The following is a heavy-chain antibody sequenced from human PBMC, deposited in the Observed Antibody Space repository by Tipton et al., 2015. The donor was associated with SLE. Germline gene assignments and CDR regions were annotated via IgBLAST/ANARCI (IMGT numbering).Heavy chain of an antibody. V-gene: IGHV4-61*02. D-gene: IGHD2-21*01. Sequence: TLSLTCTVSGVSISSSRYYSSWSWIRQSAGKGLEWIGRISSTGSTNYNPSLKSRVTISEDTSKNQFSLKLTSVTAADTAIYYCVRGHPHIVVLIGGGWFDPWGQGTLVTVSS. CDR2: ISSTGST. CDR3: VRGHPHIVVLIGGGWFDP. CDR1: GVSISSSRYYSS. J-gene: IGHJ5*02.